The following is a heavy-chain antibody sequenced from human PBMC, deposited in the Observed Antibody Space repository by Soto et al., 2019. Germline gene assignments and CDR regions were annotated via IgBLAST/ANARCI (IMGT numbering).Heavy chain of an antibody. J-gene: IGHJ4*02. V-gene: IGHV1-69*02. Sequence: ASVKVSCKASGGTFSSYTISWVRQAPGQGLEWMGRIIPILGIANYAQKFQGRVTITADKSTSTAYMELSSLRSEDTAVYYCARGSCSGGSCYSWDFDYWGQGTLVTVSS. CDR2: IIPILGIA. CDR1: GGTFSSYT. D-gene: IGHD2-15*01. CDR3: ARGSCSGGSCYSWDFDY.